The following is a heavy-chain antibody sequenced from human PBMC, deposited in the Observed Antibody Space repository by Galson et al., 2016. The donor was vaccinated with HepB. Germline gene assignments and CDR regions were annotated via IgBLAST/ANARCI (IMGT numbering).Heavy chain of an antibody. CDR1: GFTFSSYW. CDR2: INSDGSST. Sequence: SLRLSCAASGFTFSSYWMHWVRQAPGKGLVWVSRINSDGSSTSYADSVKGRFTISRDNAKNTLYLQMNSLRAEDTAVYYCAKVATPNRNYENWFDSWGQGTLVTVSS. CDR3: AKVATPNRNYENWFDS. D-gene: IGHD4-11*01. V-gene: IGHV3-74*01. J-gene: IGHJ5*01.